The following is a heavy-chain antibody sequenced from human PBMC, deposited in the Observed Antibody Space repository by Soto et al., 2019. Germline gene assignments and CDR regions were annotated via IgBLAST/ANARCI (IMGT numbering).Heavy chain of an antibody. Sequence: EVQLVESGGGLVQPGGSLRLSCAASGFTVSSNYMSWVRQAPGKGLEWVSVIYSGGSTYYADSVKGRFTISRDNSKNTLYLQMNSRRAEDTAVYYCARDSNWNYYYYMDVWGKGTTVTVSS. J-gene: IGHJ6*03. CDR1: GFTVSSNY. D-gene: IGHD1-20*01. V-gene: IGHV3-66*01. CDR3: ARDSNWNYYYYMDV. CDR2: IYSGGST.